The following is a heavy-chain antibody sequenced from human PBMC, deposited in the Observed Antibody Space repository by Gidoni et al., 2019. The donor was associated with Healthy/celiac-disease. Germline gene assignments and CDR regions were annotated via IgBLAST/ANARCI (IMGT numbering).Heavy chain of an antibody. D-gene: IGHD5-18*01. CDR1: GGSFSGYY. Sequence: QVQLQQWGAGLLKPSETLSLTCAVYGGSFSGYYWSWIRQPPGKGLEWIGEINHSGSTNYNPSLKSRVTISVDTSKNQFSLKLSSVTAADTAVYYCARDFYVDTAMWGQGTLVTVSS. CDR3: ARDFYVDTAM. V-gene: IGHV4-34*01. CDR2: INHSGST. J-gene: IGHJ4*02.